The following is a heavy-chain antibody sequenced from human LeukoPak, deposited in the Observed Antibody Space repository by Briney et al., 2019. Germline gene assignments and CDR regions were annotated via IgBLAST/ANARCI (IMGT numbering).Heavy chain of an antibody. J-gene: IGHJ4*02. CDR1: GYTFITYH. CDR2: IKSNVGTT. V-gene: IGHV1-46*01. D-gene: IGHD2-2*01. CDR3: TRESDSTFYFDL. Sequence: ASVKVSCKTSGYTFITYHIHWVRQAPGQGLEWMGMIKSNVGTTHYAQKFQGRLTVTSDTSTSTVYMELSSLTSEDTAVYYCTRESDSTFYFDLWGQGTLVTVSS.